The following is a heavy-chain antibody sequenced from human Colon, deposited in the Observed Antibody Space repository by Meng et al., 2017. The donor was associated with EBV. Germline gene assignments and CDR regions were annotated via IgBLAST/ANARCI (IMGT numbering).Heavy chain of an antibody. CDR1: GGSISSGGYY. J-gene: IGHJ4*02. CDR2: IYYSGST. D-gene: IGHD2-21*02. CDR3: ARVGAYCGGDCYHPR. V-gene: IGHV4-31*03. Sequence: QVQLQESGPGLVKPSXXLSLTCXVSGGSISSGGYYWSWIRQHPGKGLEWIGYIYYSGSTYYNPSLKSRVTISVDTSKNQFSLKLSSVTAADTAVYYCARVGAYCGGDCYHPRWGQGTLVTVSS.